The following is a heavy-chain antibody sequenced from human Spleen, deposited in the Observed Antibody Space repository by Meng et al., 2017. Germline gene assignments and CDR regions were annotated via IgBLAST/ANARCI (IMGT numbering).Heavy chain of an antibody. V-gene: IGHV3-23*01. CDR3: AKGRTTINYFDS. D-gene: IGHD3-9*01. Sequence: SCAASGFTFSSYAMTWVRQAPGKGLEWVSVISGSGATTYYADSVKGRFTISRDNSKNTLYLQMNSLRAEDTAVYYCAKGRTTINYFDSWGQGTLVTVSS. CDR2: ISGSGATT. CDR1: GFTFSSYA. J-gene: IGHJ4*02.